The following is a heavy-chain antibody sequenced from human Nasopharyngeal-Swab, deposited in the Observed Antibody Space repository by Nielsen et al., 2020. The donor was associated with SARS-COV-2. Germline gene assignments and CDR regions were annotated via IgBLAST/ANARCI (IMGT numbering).Heavy chain of an antibody. J-gene: IGHJ6*03. CDR3: ARGSRGGTTSYYYYYYMDV. Sequence: SETLSLTCTVSGGSISSYYWSWIRQPPGEGLEWIGHIYHSGSANSSPSLKSRVTISVDPSKNQFSLKMSSVTAADTALYYCARGSRGGTTSYYYYYYMDVWGKGTTVTVSS. CDR1: GGSISSYY. V-gene: IGHV4-59*01. CDR2: IYHSGSA. D-gene: IGHD1-1*01.